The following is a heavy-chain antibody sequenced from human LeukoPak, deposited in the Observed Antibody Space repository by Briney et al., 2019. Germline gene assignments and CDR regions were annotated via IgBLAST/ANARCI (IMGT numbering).Heavy chain of an antibody. CDR1: GGSFSGYY. CDR2: INHSGST. J-gene: IGHJ4*02. Sequence: SETLSLTCAVYGGSFSGYYWSWIRQPPGKGLEWIGEINHSGSTNYNPSLKSRVTISVDTSKNQFSLKLSSVTAADTAVYYCARGGTYYDYVWGSYRKNFFIDYWGQGTLVTVSS. V-gene: IGHV4-34*01. D-gene: IGHD3-16*02. CDR3: ARGGTYYDYVWGSYRKNFFIDY.